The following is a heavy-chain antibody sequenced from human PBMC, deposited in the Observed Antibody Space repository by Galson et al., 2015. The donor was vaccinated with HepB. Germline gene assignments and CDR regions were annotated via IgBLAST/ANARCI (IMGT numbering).Heavy chain of an antibody. Sequence: SLRLSCAASGFTFSSYWMHWVRQAPGKGLVWVSRINSDGGSTSYADSVKGRFTISRGNAKNTLYLQMNSLRAEDTAVYYCARVYCSGGSCYWGQGTLVTVSS. D-gene: IGHD2-15*01. V-gene: IGHV3-74*01. CDR3: ARVYCSGGSCY. CDR1: GFTFSSYW. J-gene: IGHJ4*02. CDR2: INSDGGST.